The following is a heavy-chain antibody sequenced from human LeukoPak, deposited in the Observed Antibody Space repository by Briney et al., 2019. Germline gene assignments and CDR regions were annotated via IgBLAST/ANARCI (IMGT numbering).Heavy chain of an antibody. Sequence: SETLSLTCTVSGGSISSSSYYWGWIRQPPGKGLEWIGSIYYSGSAYYNPSLRSRVTISVDTSKNQFSLKLSSVTAADTAVYYCARDGDQMYEVYDYWGQGTLVTFSS. V-gene: IGHV4-39*02. CDR2: IYYSGSA. CDR1: GGSISSSSYY. D-gene: IGHD1-14*01. CDR3: ARDGDQMYEVYDY. J-gene: IGHJ4*02.